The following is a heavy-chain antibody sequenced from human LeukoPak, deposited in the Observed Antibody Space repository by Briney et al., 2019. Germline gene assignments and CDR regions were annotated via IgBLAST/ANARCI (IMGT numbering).Heavy chain of an antibody. D-gene: IGHD3-10*01. Sequence: VASLKLSCTASGYTFTGYYMHWVRQAPGQGLEWMGCINPNSGGTNYAQKFQGRVTMTRDTSISTAYMELSRLRSDDTAVYYCAREGTMVRGVYDYWGQGTLVTVSS. CDR3: AREGTMVRGVYDY. V-gene: IGHV1-2*02. CDR2: INPNSGGT. CDR1: GYTFTGYY. J-gene: IGHJ4*02.